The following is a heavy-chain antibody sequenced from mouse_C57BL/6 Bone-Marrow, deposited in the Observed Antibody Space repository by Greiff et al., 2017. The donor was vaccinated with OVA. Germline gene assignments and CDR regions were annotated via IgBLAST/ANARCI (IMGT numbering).Heavy chain of an antibody. D-gene: IGHD1-1*01. V-gene: IGHV14-4*01. CDR2: IDPENGDT. J-gene: IGHJ1*03. CDR3: TTPYYYGSSYSYWYFDV. Sequence: VQLKESGAELVRPGASVKLSCTASGFNIKDDYMHWVKQRPEQGLEWIGWIDPENGDTEYASKFQGKATITADTSSNTAYLQLSSLTSEDTAVYYCTTPYYYGSSYSYWYFDVWGTGTTVTVSS. CDR1: GFNIKDDY.